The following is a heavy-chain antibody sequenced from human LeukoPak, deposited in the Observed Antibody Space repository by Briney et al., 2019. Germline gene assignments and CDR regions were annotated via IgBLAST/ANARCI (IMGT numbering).Heavy chain of an antibody. CDR1: GYTSTSYD. J-gene: IGHJ4*02. Sequence: GASVKVSCKASGYTSTSYDINWVRQATGQGLEWMGWMNPNSGNTGYAQKFQGRVTITRNTSISTAYMELSSLRSEDTAVYYCARDYGDYHFDYWGQGTLVTVSS. D-gene: IGHD4-17*01. V-gene: IGHV1-8*03. CDR3: ARDYGDYHFDY. CDR2: MNPNSGNT.